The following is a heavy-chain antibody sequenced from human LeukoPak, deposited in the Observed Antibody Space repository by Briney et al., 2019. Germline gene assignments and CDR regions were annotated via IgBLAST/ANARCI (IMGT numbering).Heavy chain of an antibody. CDR2: IYTSGST. Sequence: SETLSLTCTVSGGSISSYYWSWIRQPAGKGLEWIGRIYTSGSTNYNPSLKSRVTMSVDTSKNQFSLKLSSVTAADTAVYYCARDGGSGSYIPVGYYYYYMDVWGKGTTVTVSS. V-gene: IGHV4-4*07. D-gene: IGHD3-10*01. CDR1: GGSISSYY. CDR3: ARDGGSGSYIPVGYYYYYMDV. J-gene: IGHJ6*03.